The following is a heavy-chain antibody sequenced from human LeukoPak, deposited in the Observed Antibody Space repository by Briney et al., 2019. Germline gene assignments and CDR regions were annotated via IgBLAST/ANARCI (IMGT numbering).Heavy chain of an antibody. J-gene: IGHJ6*02. Sequence: GGSLRLSCAASGFTLSNHWMHWVRQAPGKGLVWVSRINEDGSRTNYADSVKGRFTISRDNAKNTLYLLMSSLRVEDTAVYYCARGGRVVHGVDVWGQGTTVTVSS. CDR2: INEDGSRT. D-gene: IGHD6-6*01. CDR1: GFTLSNHW. CDR3: ARGGRVVHGVDV. V-gene: IGHV3-74*01.